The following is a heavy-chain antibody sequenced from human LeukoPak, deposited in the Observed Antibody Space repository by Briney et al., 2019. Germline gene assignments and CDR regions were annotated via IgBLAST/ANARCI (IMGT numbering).Heavy chain of an antibody. CDR2: IYYSGST. V-gene: IGHV4-39*01. Sequence: PSETLSLTCTVSGGSISSSSYYWGWIRQPPGKGLEWIGSIYYSGSTYYSPSHKSRATISVDTSKNQFSLKLSAVTAADTSVYYCASIYAGGFDYWGQGTLVTVSS. CDR1: GGSISSSSYY. CDR3: ASIYAGGFDY. J-gene: IGHJ4*02. D-gene: IGHD5/OR15-5a*01.